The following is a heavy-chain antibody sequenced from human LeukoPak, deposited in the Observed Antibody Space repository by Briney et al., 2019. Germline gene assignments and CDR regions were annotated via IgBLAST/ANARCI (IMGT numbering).Heavy chain of an antibody. J-gene: IGHJ4*02. CDR1: GFTFSSYS. CDR2: ISSSSYI. D-gene: IGHD6-13*01. Sequence: GGSLRLSCAASGFTFSSYSMNWVRQAPGKGLEWVSSISSSSYIYYADSVKGRFTISRDNSKNTLYLQMNSLRAEDTAVYYCARSRIAAAGLFDYWGQGTLVTVSS. CDR3: ARSRIAAAGLFDY. V-gene: IGHV3-21*04.